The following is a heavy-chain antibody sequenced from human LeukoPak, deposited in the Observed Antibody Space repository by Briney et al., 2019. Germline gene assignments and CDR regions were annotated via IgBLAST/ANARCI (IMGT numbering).Heavy chain of an antibody. V-gene: IGHV4-39*07. CDR2: IYYSGST. D-gene: IGHD2-15*01. Sequence: SETLSLTCTVSGGSISSSSYYWGWIRQPPGKGLEWIGSIYYSGSTYYNPSLKSRVPISVDTSKNQFSLRLSSVTAADTALYYCARGVVAAPQTFDYWGQGTLVTVSS. CDR1: GGSISSSSYY. J-gene: IGHJ4*02. CDR3: ARGVVAAPQTFDY.